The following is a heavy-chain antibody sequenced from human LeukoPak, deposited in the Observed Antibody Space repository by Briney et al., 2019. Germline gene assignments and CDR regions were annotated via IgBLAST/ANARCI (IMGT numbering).Heavy chain of an antibody. Sequence: ASVRVSCKASGYTFTGYYMHWVRQAPGQGLEWMGWINPNSGGTNYAQKFQGRVTMTRDTSISTAYMELSRLRSDDTAVYYCARYMGYYDFWSGAFDIWGQGTMVTVSS. CDR1: GYTFTGYY. V-gene: IGHV1-2*02. D-gene: IGHD3-3*01. J-gene: IGHJ3*02. CDR3: ARYMGYYDFWSGAFDI. CDR2: INPNSGGT.